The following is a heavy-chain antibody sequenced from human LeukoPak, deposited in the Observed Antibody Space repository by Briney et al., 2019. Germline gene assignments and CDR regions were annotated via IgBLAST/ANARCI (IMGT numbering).Heavy chain of an antibody. CDR2: IYYSGST. CDR3: ASRVAAAGTVDY. Sequence: SETLSLTCTVSGGSISSYYWSWIRQPPGKGLEWIGYIYYSGSTNYNPSLKSRVTISVDTSKNQFSLKLSSVTAADTAVYYCASRVAAAGTVDYWGQGTLVTVSS. D-gene: IGHD6-13*01. V-gene: IGHV4-59*08. CDR1: GGSISSYY. J-gene: IGHJ4*02.